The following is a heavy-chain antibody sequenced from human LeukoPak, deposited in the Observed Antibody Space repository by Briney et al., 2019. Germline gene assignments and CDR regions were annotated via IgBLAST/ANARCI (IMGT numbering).Heavy chain of an antibody. D-gene: IGHD6-13*01. V-gene: IGHV3-30-3*01. CDR3: ARDFVAAAGTFDY. Sequence: GGSLRLSCAASGFTFSSYAMHWVRQAPGKGLEWVAVISYDGSNKYYADSVKGRFTISRDNSKNTLYLQMNSLRAEDTAVHYCARDFVAAAGTFDYWGQGTLVTVSS. CDR1: GFTFSSYA. CDR2: ISYDGSNK. J-gene: IGHJ4*02.